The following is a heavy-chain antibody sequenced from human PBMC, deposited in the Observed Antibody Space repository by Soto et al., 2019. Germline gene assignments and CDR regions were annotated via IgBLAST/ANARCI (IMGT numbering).Heavy chain of an antibody. Sequence: GVLRLSCTGSGFTFGDFGMSWFRQAPGQGLEWLSFIRSKGYGGTTESAASVRGRFITSRDDSKSIAYLQMNSLKTEDTAVYYCASLTSWSQEYYYGMDVWGQGTTVTVSS. V-gene: IGHV3-49*03. CDR2: IRSKGYGGTT. CDR3: ASLTSWSQEYYYGMDV. J-gene: IGHJ6*02. CDR1: GFTFGDFG. D-gene: IGHD2-2*01.